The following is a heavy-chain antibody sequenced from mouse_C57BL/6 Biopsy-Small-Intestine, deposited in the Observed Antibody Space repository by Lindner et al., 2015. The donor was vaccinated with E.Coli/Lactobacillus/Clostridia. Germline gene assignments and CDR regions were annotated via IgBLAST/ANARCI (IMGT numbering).Heavy chain of an antibody. CDR2: IYPRSGNT. CDR3: ARSYDGYFNYIDY. D-gene: IGHD2-3*01. CDR1: GYTLTSYG. Sequence: VQLQESGAELARPGASVKLSCKAAGYTLTSYGISWVKQRTGQGLEWIGEIYPRSGNTYYNEKFKGKATLTVDKSSSTAYMELRSLTSEDSAVYFCARSYDGYFNYIDYWGQGTSFTVSS. V-gene: IGHV1-81*01. J-gene: IGHJ2*03.